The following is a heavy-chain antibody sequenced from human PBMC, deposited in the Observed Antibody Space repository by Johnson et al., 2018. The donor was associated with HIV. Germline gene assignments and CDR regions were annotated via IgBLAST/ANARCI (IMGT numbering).Heavy chain of an antibody. V-gene: IGHV3-11*04. CDR3: ARTQCVTMIVVSLGAVDI. J-gene: IGHJ3*02. CDR1: GFNFSDYY. Sequence: QVQLVESGGGLVKPGGSLRLSCAASGFNFSDYYMSWIRQAPGKGLAWISYISNGGSTISYVDSVKGRFTISRDNAKKSLYLQMNSLRAEDTAVYYCARTQCVTMIVVSLGAVDIWGQGTMVTVSS. CDR2: ISNGGSTI. D-gene: IGHD3-22*01.